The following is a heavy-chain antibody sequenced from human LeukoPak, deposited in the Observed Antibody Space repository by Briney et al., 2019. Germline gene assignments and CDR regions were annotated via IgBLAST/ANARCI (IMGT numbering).Heavy chain of an antibody. J-gene: IGHJ5*02. CDR1: GFTVSNNY. V-gene: IGHV3-53*01. Sequence: GGSLRLSCAASGFTVSNNYLSWVRQAPGKGLEWVSVIYSDGRTYYADSVKGRFTISRDNAKNSLYLQMNSLRAEDTAVYYCARVLELAAAGTGFDPWGQGTLVTVSS. CDR3: ARVLELAAAGTGFDP. CDR2: IYSDGRT. D-gene: IGHD6-13*01.